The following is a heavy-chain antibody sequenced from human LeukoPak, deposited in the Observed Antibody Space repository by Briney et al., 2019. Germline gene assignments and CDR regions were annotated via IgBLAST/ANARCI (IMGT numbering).Heavy chain of an antibody. Sequence: SETLSLTCTVSGYSISSGYYWGWIRQPPGKGLEWIGSIYYSGSTNYNPSLKSRVTISVDTSKNQFSLKLSSVTAADTAVYYCARGHSGRGGIDPWGQGTLVTVSS. D-gene: IGHD3-10*02. CDR3: ARGHSGRGGIDP. CDR1: GYSISSGYY. J-gene: IGHJ5*02. CDR2: IYYSGST. V-gene: IGHV4-38-2*02.